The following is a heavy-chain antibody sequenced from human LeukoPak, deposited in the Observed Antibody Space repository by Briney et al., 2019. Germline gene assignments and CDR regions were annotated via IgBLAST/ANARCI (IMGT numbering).Heavy chain of an antibody. J-gene: IGHJ6*03. CDR2: INHSGST. V-gene: IGHV4-34*01. CDR3: ARGYSSRYYYYYYYMDV. D-gene: IGHD4-11*01. Sequence: PSETLSLTCAVYGGSFSGYYCSWIRQPPGKGLEWIGEINHSGSTNYNPSLKSRVTISVDTSKNQFSLKLSSVTAADTAVYYCARGYSSRYYYYYYYMDVWGKGTTVTVSS. CDR1: GGSFSGYY.